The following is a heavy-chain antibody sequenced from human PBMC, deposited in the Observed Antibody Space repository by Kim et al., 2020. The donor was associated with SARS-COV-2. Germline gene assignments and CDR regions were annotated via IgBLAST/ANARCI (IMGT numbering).Heavy chain of an antibody. Sequence: SVKVSCKASGGTFSSYAISWVRQAPGQGLEWMGGIIPIFGTANYAQKFQGRVTITTDESTSTAYMELSSLRSEDTAVYYCAREASSSWVKPPYPFDYWGQGTLVTVSS. V-gene: IGHV1-69*05. CDR3: AREASSSWVKPPYPFDY. D-gene: IGHD6-13*01. CDR1: GGTFSSYA. J-gene: IGHJ4*02. CDR2: IIPIFGTA.